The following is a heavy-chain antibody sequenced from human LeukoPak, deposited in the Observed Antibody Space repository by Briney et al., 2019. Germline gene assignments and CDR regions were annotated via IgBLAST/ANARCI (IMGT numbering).Heavy chain of an antibody. V-gene: IGHV3-48*04. D-gene: IGHD4-17*01. Sequence: PGGSLRFSCAASGFTFSSYSMNGVRQAPGKGLEWVSYISSSSSTIYYADSVKGRFTISRDNAKNSLYLQMNSLRAEDTAVYYCAKDQDTVIPRAKFDYWGQGTLVTVSS. J-gene: IGHJ4*02. CDR3: AKDQDTVIPRAKFDY. CDR1: GFTFSSYS. CDR2: ISSSSSTI.